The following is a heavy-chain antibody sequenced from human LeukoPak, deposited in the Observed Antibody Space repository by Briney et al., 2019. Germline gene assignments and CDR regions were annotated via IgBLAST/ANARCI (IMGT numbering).Heavy chain of an antibody. CDR3: AKDVRRLGIASSGFDY. J-gene: IGHJ4*02. Sequence: ASVKVSCKASGYTFTSYAMNWVRQAPGQGLEWMGWININTGNPTYAQGFTGRFVFSLDTSVSTAYLQIISLKAEDTAVYYCAKDVRRLGIASSGFDYWGQGSLVTVSS. D-gene: IGHD6-13*01. CDR1: GYTFTSYA. V-gene: IGHV7-4-1*02. CDR2: ININTGNP.